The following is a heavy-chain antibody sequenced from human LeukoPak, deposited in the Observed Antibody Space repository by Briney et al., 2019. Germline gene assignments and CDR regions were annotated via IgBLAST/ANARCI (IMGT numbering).Heavy chain of an antibody. CDR2: ISAYNGNT. V-gene: IGHV1-18*01. J-gene: IGHJ4*02. CDR3: ARSEAVAATGYFDS. Sequence: ASVKVSCKASGYTFTSYGISWVRQAPGQGLEWMGWISAYNGNTNYAQKLQGRVTMTTDTSTSTAYLELRSLRSDDTAVYYCARSEAVAATGYFDSWGQGTLVTVSS. D-gene: IGHD6-19*01. CDR1: GYTFTSYG.